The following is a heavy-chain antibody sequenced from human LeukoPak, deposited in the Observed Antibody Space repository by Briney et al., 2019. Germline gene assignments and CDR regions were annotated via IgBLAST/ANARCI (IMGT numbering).Heavy chain of an antibody. D-gene: IGHD6-19*01. V-gene: IGHV5-51*01. J-gene: IGHJ4*02. CDR3: ARHRGGSGWSFDY. Sequence: GESLKISCKGSGYTFNIYWIGWVRQMPGKGLEWMGIIYPGGSDTRYTPSFQGQVTMSVDKSISTAYLQWSSLKASDTAMYYCARHRGGSGWSFDYWGQGTLVTVSS. CDR2: IYPGGSDT. CDR1: GYTFNIYW.